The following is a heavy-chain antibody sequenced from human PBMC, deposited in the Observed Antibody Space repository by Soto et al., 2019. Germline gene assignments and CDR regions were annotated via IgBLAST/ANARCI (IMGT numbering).Heavy chain of an antibody. CDR2: INPNSGDT. J-gene: IGHJ6*02. CDR3: ARESSGITLYGMDV. Sequence: ASVKVSCKASGHTFTGQYMHWVRQAPGQGLEWMGWINPNSGDTNYAQKFQGRVTMTKDTSIGTAYMELSSLRSNDTAIYYCARESSGITLYGMDVWSQGTTVTVSS. CDR1: GHTFTGQY. V-gene: IGHV1-2*02. D-gene: IGHD1-7*01.